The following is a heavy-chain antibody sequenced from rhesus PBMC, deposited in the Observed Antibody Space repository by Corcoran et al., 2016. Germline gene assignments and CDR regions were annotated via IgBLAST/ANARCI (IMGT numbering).Heavy chain of an antibody. CDR1: GGAIRESYR. CDR3: AREAQLATFDY. V-gene: IGHV4S10*01. D-gene: IGHD2-2*01. CDR2: LYGSSTST. Sequence: QVQLQESGPGVVKPSETLSLTCAVSGGAIRESYRWSWTRQPPGKGLEWVGYLYGSSTSTTYNPSLKSRVTISKDTSKNQFSLKLSSVTAADTAVYYCAREAQLATFDYWGQGVLVTVSS. J-gene: IGHJ4*01.